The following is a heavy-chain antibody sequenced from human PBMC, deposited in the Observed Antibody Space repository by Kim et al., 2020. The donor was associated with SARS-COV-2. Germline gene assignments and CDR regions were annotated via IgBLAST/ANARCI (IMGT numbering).Heavy chain of an antibody. Sequence: GESLKISCKGSGYSFTSYWISWVRQMPGKGLEWMGRIDPSDSYTNYSPSFQGHVTISADKSISTAYLQWSSLKASDTAMYYCARHDYYDSSPNPEYFQHWGQGTLVTVSS. CDR1: GYSFTSYW. D-gene: IGHD3-22*01. J-gene: IGHJ1*01. CDR2: IDPSDSYT. CDR3: ARHDYYDSSPNPEYFQH. V-gene: IGHV5-10-1*01.